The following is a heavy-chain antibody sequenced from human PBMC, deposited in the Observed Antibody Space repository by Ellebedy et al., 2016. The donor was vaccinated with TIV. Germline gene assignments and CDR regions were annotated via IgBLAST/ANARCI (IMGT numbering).Heavy chain of an antibody. V-gene: IGHV4-39*07. Sequence: SETLSLTXTVSGGSISSSSYYWGWIRQPPGKGLEWIGSIYYSGTTYYNPSLKSRVTISVDTSKNQFSLNLSSVTAADTAVYYCARVLIFGVVANNWFDPWGQGTLVTVSS. CDR2: IYYSGTT. CDR3: ARVLIFGVVANNWFDP. J-gene: IGHJ5*02. D-gene: IGHD3-3*01. CDR1: GGSISSSSYY.